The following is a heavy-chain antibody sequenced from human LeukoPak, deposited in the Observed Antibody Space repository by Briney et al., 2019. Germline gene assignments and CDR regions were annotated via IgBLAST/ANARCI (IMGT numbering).Heavy chain of an antibody. CDR1: GGTFSSHA. CDR2: IIPIFGTA. CDR3: AREPPSCSGGSCPSRPYYYYGMDV. J-gene: IGHJ6*04. Sequence: ASVKVSCKASGGTFSSHAISWVRQAPGQGLEWMGGIIPIFGTANYAQKFQGRVTITADKSTSTAYMELSSLRSEDTAVYYCAREPPSCSGGSCPSRPYYYYGMDVWGKGTTVTVSS. D-gene: IGHD2-15*01. V-gene: IGHV1-69*06.